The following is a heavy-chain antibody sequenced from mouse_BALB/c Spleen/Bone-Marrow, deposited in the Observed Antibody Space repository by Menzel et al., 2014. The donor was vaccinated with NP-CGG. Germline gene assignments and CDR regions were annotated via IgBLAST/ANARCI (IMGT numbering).Heavy chain of an antibody. CDR3: VREDYGRGFAY. V-gene: IGHV10-3*03. CDR2: IRSKSNSYAT. D-gene: IGHD1-1*01. J-gene: IGHJ3*01. CDR1: GFTFNTYA. Sequence: EVKLLESGGGLVQPKGSLKLSCAASGFTFNTYAMHWVCQAPGKGLEWVARIRSKSNSYATYYADSVKDRFTISRDDSQSMLYPQMNNLKTEDTAMYYCVREDYGRGFAYWGQGTLVTVSA.